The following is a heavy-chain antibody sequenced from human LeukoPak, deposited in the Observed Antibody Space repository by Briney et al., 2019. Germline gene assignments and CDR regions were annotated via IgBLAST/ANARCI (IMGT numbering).Heavy chain of an antibody. V-gene: IGHV3-53*01. CDR2: IYSGGST. D-gene: IGHD5-18*01. J-gene: IGHJ4*02. CDR3: AKGYNYAYEY. Sequence: GGSLRLSCAVSGFSFTNFWMSWVRQAPGKGLEWVSLIYSGGSTYYAASVKGRFTISRDNSKNTLYLQMNSLRPEDTAVYYCAKGYNYAYEYWGQGTLVTVSS. CDR1: GFSFTNFW.